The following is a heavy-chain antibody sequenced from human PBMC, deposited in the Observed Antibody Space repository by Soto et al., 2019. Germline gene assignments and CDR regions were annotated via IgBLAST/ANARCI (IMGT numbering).Heavy chain of an antibody. V-gene: IGHV1-69*02. D-gene: IGHD6-19*01. J-gene: IGHJ4*02. CDR2: IIPILGIA. CDR3: AISDSSGGNDY. Sequence: QVQLVQSGAEVKKPGSSVKVSCKASGGTFSSYTISWVRQAPGQGLEWMGRIIPILGIANYAQKFQGRVTLTADKSTSTAYMELSSLRSEDTAVYYCAISDSSGGNDYWGQGPLVTVSS. CDR1: GGTFSSYT.